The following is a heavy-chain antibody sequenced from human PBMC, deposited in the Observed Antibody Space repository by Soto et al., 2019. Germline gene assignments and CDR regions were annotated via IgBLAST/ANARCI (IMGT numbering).Heavy chain of an antibody. CDR3: ARERGGGYSRCWFAYSYYGMDF. J-gene: IGHJ6*02. CDR1: GYTFTSYG. V-gene: IGHV1-18*04. CDR2: ISAYNGNT. Sequence: ASVKVSCKASGYTFTSYGISWVRQAPGQGLEWMGWISAYNGNTNYAQKLQGRVTMTTDTSTSTAYMELRSLRSDDTAVYYCARERGGGYSRCWFAYSYYGMDFWSQAPSLTVSS. D-gene: IGHD6-13*01.